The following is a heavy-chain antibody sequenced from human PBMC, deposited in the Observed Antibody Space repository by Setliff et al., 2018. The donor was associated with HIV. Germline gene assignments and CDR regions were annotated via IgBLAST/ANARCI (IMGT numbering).Heavy chain of an antibody. D-gene: IGHD2-21*02. J-gene: IGHJ4*02. CDR2: MYYSGST. V-gene: IGHV4-59*13. CDR1: GDSISSYY. Sequence: SETLSLTCTVSGDSISSYYWSWMRQPPGKGLEWIGYMYYSGSTNYNPPRKRRASMFADTAKNQVSLRVTSVTVAVSAVYYCARGRCKGDVSLDYWGLGSLVTVSS. CDR3: ARGRCKGDVSLDY.